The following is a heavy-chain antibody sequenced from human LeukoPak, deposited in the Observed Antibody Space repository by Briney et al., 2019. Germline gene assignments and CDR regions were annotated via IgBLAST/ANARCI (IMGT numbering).Heavy chain of an antibody. V-gene: IGHV4-59*08. CDR1: GGSISSYY. J-gene: IGHJ4*02. Sequence: SETLSLTCTVSGGSISSYYWSWIRQPPGKGLEWIGYIYYSGSTNYNPSLKSRVTISVDTSKNQFSLTVSSVTAADSAVYYCARHPRIIASAGLMYYFDYWGQGTLVTVSS. CDR3: ARHPRIIASAGLMYYFDY. D-gene: IGHD6-25*01. CDR2: IYYSGST.